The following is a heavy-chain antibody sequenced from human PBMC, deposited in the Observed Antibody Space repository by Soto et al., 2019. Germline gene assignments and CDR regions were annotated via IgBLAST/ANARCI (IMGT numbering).Heavy chain of an antibody. CDR1: GGSISDYY. J-gene: IGHJ1*01. V-gene: IGHV4-4*07. CDR2: IYSSGSA. D-gene: IGHD2-21*02. CDR3: ARGGNRSRELLTY. Sequence: VRLQESGTGLMKPSETLSLTCTVTGGSISDYYWSWIRQPAGKGLAWIGRIYSSGSADYRSSLKTRVTLSVDTSTSQVAMRVTSVTAADTAIYYSARGGNRSRELLTYWGPGTLVTGSS.